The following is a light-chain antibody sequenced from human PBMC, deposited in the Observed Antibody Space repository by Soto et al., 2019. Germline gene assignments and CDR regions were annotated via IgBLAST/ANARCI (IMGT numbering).Light chain of an antibody. V-gene: IGLV1-51*01. CDR1: SSNIGSTY. CDR3: AAWDTSLHALI. CDR2: DNN. J-gene: IGLJ2*01. Sequence: QAVVPQPPAVSAAPGQMVTISCSGTSSNIGSTYVSWYQHLPGTAPKLLIYDNNKRPSGIPARFSGSKSGTSATLGITGLQTGDEADYYCAAWDTSLHALILGGGTKLTVL.